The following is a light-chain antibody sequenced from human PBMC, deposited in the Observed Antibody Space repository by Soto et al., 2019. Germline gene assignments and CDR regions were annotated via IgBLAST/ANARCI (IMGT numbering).Light chain of an antibody. CDR1: QGISSY. J-gene: IGKJ1*01. CDR3: QQLNSYHRT. V-gene: IGKV1-9*01. CDR2: AAS. Sequence: IQLTQSPSSLSASVGDRVTITCLASQGISSYLAWYQQKPGKAPKLLIYAASTLQSGDPSRFSGSGYGTDFALTISNLQPEYFATYYCQQLNSYHRTFGQGTKVEIK.